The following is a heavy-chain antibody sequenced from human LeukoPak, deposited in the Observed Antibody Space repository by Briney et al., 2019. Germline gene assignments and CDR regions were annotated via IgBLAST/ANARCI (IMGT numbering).Heavy chain of an antibody. J-gene: IGHJ6*03. D-gene: IGHD2-2*01. V-gene: IGHV4-39*01. CDR1: GGSISSSSYY. CDR2: IYYSGST. CDR3: ARRIYCSSTSCGRDMDV. Sequence: PSETLSLTCTVSGGSISSSSYYWGWIRQPPGKGLEWIGSIYYSGSTYYNPSLKSRVTISVDTSKNQFSLKLSSVTAADTAVYYCARRIYCSSTSCGRDMDVWGKGTTVTVSS.